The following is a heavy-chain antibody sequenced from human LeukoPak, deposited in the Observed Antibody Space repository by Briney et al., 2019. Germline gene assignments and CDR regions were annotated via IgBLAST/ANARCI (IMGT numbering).Heavy chain of an antibody. Sequence: SETLSLTCTVSGGSISSSSYSWGWIRQPPGKGLEWIGSIYYSGSTYYNPSLKSRVTISVDTSKNQFSLKLSSVTAADTAVYYCANGVIRAIAAPSRFDYWGQGTLVTVSS. J-gene: IGHJ4*02. CDR2: IYYSGST. D-gene: IGHD6-6*01. CDR3: ANGVIRAIAAPSRFDY. V-gene: IGHV4-39*01. CDR1: GGSISSSSYS.